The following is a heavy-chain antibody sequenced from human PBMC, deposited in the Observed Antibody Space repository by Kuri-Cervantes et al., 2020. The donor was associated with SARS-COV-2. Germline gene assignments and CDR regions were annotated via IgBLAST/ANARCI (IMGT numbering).Heavy chain of an antibody. V-gene: IGHV1-69*05. CDR1: GYTFTSNF. CDR2: IIPIFGTA. Sequence: SVKVSCKASGYTFTSNFMHWVRQATGQGLEWMGGIIPIFGTANYAQKFQGRVTITTDESTSTAYMELSSLRSEDTAVYYCARGMDIVVVPAAIEGGGWYYYMDVWGKGTTVTVSS. CDR3: ARGMDIVVVPAAIEGGGWYYYMDV. D-gene: IGHD2-2*02. J-gene: IGHJ6*03.